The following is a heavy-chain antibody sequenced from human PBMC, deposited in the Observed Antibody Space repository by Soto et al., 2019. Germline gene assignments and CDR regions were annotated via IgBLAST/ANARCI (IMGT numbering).Heavy chain of an antibody. CDR1: GYSFNSDW. CDR3: ARLFTPPTRFDY. V-gene: IGHV5-51*01. D-gene: IGHD2-15*01. CDR2: IYPGDSDT. Sequence: GESLKISCKGSGYSFNSDWIGWVRQMPGKGLEWMGIIYPGDSDTRYSPSFQGQVTISVDTSKNQFSLKLSSVTAADTAVYYCARLFTPPTRFDYWGQGALVTVSS. J-gene: IGHJ4*02.